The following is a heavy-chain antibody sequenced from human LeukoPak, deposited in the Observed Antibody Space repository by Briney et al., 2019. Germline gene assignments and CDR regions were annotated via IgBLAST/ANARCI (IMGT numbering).Heavy chain of an antibody. CDR3: PRHSVRDAFDI. Sequence: GGSLRLSCAASGFTFSSYWMSWVRQAPGKGLEWVANIKQDGSEKYYVDSVKGRFTISRDNAKNSLYLQMSSLRAEDTAVYYCPRHSVRDAFDIWGQGTMVTVSS. CDR2: IKQDGSEK. CDR1: GFTFSSYW. J-gene: IGHJ3*02. V-gene: IGHV3-7*01. D-gene: IGHD1-26*01.